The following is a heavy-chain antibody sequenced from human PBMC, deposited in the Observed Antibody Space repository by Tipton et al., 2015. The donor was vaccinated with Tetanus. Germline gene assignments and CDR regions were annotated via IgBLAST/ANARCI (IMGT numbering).Heavy chain of an antibody. CDR1: GYTFTGYY. V-gene: IGHV1-2*02. Sequence: QLVQSGAEMKKPGASVKVSCKASGYTFTGYYMYWVRQAPGQGLEWMGWIDSNSGGTIYAQKFQGRVTMTRDTSISTAYMELSRLRSDDTAVYFCARDRGDYIYYGMAVWGPGTTVTVSS. CDR2: IDSNSGGT. J-gene: IGHJ6*02. CDR3: ARDRGDYIYYGMAV. D-gene: IGHD3-22*01.